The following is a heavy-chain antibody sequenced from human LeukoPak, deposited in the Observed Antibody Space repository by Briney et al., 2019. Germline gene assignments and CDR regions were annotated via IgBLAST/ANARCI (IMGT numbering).Heavy chain of an antibody. D-gene: IGHD3-9*01. CDR1: GFTFSSNA. J-gene: IGHJ4*02. CDR3: AKWAKRYFDWLFGFDY. V-gene: IGHV3-23*01. CDR2: IRGSGGST. Sequence: GGSLILSCAASGFTFSSNAMSWVRQAPGKGLGGVSAIRGSGGSTYYADSVKGRFTISRDNSKNTLYLQMNSLRAEDTAVYYCAKWAKRYFDWLFGFDYWGQGTLVTVSS.